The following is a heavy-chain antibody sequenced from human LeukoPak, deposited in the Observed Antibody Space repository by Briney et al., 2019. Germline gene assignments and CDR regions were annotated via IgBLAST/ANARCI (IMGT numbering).Heavy chain of an antibody. D-gene: IGHD5-18*01. CDR2: ISSNGGST. CDR1: GFTFSSYA. Sequence: GGPLRLSCAASGFTFSSYAMHWVRQAPGKGLEYVSAISSNGGSTYYANSVKGRFTISRDISKNTLYLQMGSLRAEDMAVYYCARGREGAYSYEDYWGQGTLVTVSS. V-gene: IGHV3-64*01. J-gene: IGHJ4*02. CDR3: ARGREGAYSYEDY.